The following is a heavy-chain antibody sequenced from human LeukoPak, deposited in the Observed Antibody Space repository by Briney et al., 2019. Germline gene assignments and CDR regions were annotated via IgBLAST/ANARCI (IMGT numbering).Heavy chain of an antibody. CDR2: IRYDGSNK. D-gene: IGHD3-10*01. CDR3: AKGTYYYGSGRPSYYFDY. Sequence: GGSLRLSCAASGFTFSSYGMHWIRQAPGKGLEWVAFIRYDGSNKYYADSVKGRFTISRDNSKNTLYLQMNSLRAEDTAVYYCAKGTYYYGSGRPSYYFDYWGQGILVTVSS. V-gene: IGHV3-30*02. CDR1: GFTFSSYG. J-gene: IGHJ4*02.